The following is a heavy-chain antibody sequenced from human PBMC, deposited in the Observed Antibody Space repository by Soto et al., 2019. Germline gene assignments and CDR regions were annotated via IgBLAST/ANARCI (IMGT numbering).Heavy chain of an antibody. CDR1: GFTFSSYI. CDR3: ARARCSSGQCYYFDY. D-gene: IGHD2-15*01. V-gene: IGHV3-64*02. J-gene: IGHJ4*02. Sequence: EVQLVESGEGLVQPGGSLRLSCAASGFTFSSYIIHWIRQTPGKGLEFVSAISRSGDRTYYADSEKGRFTITRDNSKNTVWLQMGSLRAEDMAVYYCARARCSSGQCYYFDYWGRGALVSVSS. CDR2: ISRSGDRT.